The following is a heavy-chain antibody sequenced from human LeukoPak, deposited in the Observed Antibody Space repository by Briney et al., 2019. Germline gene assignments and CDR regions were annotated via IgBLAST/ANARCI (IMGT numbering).Heavy chain of an antibody. J-gene: IGHJ4*02. CDR1: GFPFSRYR. V-gene: IGHV3-21*01. CDR2: ITSSSSSNK. D-gene: IGHD3-16*01. Sequence: PGGSLRLSCAASGFPFSRYRMNWVRQAPGEGPEWVSSITSSSSSNKDYVDSVKGRFTVSRDNAKNSLYLQMDSLRVEDTAVYYCARDPPSRGTRYFDYWGQGILVTVSS. CDR3: ARDPPSRGTRYFDY.